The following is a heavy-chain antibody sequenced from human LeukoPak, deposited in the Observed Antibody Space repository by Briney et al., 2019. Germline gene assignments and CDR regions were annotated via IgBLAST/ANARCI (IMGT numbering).Heavy chain of an antibody. J-gene: IGHJ4*02. D-gene: IGHD1-7*01. V-gene: IGHV3-30*04. CDR3: VKSARAGTTFFDY. Sequence: GGSLRLSCAASGFTFSSYALHWVRQAPGKGLEWVAVISYDGSSEYCAESVKGRFTISRDNSKNTLHLQMNSLRPEDTAVYYCVKSARAGTTFFDYWGQGTLVTVSS. CDR1: GFTFSSYA. CDR2: ISYDGSSE.